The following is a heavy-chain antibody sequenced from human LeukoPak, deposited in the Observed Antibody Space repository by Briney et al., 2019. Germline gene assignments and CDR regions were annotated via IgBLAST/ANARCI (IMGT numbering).Heavy chain of an antibody. V-gene: IGHV1-46*01. CDR2: INPSGGST. Sequence: EASVNVSCKASGYTFTSYYMHGVRQAPGQGLEWMGIINPSGGSTSYAQKFQGRVTMTRDMSTSTVYMELSSLRSEDTAVYYCARAYWDLPYFDYWGQGTRFIVSS. J-gene: IGHJ4*02. CDR3: ARAYWDLPYFDY. CDR1: GYTFTSYY. D-gene: IGHD2-8*02.